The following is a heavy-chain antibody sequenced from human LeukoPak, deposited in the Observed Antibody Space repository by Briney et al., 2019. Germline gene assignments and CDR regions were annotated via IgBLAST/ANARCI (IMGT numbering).Heavy chain of an antibody. CDR2: AYGNGDSK. CDR3: ATGGGQYYSH. CDR1: RFTFSSYW. D-gene: IGHD2/OR15-2a*01. Sequence: GGSLRLSCAASRFTFSSYWMTWARQAPDKGLEWVAVAYGNGDSKYYADSVKGRFSISKDISQNTLSLQMSSLRAEDTAVYFCATGGGQYYSHWGQGTPVTVSS. V-gene: IGHV3-33*01. J-gene: IGHJ4*02.